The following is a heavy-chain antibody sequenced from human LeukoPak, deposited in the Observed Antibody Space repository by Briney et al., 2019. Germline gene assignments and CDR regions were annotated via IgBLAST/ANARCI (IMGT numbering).Heavy chain of an antibody. CDR3: ASRPADTTWYGVFDY. CDR1: GGSINSHY. CDR2: IFNTGNT. Sequence: SETLSLTCSVSGGSINSHYWSWIRQPPGKRLEWIGYIFNTGNTNYNPSLASRVTMSVDTSRAQFFLRLSPVTAADTAIYYCASRPADTTWYGVFDYWSQRTLVTVSS. D-gene: IGHD3-10*01. J-gene: IGHJ4*02. V-gene: IGHV4-59*11.